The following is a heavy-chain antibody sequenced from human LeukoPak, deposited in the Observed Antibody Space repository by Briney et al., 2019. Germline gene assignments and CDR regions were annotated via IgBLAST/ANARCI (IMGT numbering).Heavy chain of an antibody. CDR2: VKSKAGGGTT. CDR3: TIEGYTYGFHAFEI. V-gene: IGHV3-15*01. CDR1: DFTLNNAW. J-gene: IGHJ3*02. Sequence: GGPLSLSGAASDFTLNNAWRSGVRPARGKGREGVGLVKSKAGGGTTECAAYLKGRFTISRDDSQNTLYLQMNSLETEDTAVYYCTIEGYTYGFHAFEIWGQGTIITVSS. D-gene: IGHD5-18*01.